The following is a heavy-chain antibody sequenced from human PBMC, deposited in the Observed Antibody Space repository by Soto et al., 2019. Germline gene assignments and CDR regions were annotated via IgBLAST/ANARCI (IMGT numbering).Heavy chain of an antibody. CDR2: IYWDDDK. D-gene: IGHD2-2*01. V-gene: IGHV2-5*02. CDR3: ALTGPDIVVVPDAFDY. CDR1: GFSLSTSGVG. J-gene: IGHJ4*02. Sequence: QITLKESGPTLVKPTQTLTLTCTFSGFSLSTSGVGVGWIRQPPVKALEWLALIYWDDDKSYSPSLQSRLTITKDTSKNQVVLTMTDMDPVDTATYYCALTGPDIVVVPDAFDYCGPGTLVTVSS.